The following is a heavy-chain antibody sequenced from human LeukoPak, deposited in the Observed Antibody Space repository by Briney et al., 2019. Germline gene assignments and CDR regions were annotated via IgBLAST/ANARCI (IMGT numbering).Heavy chain of an antibody. V-gene: IGHV4-59*01. CDR3: ARDGVTGRLEP. J-gene: IGHJ5*02. Sequence: SETLSLNCTVYGGSISSYYWSWIRQRPGQGLEWIGYIYYSGSTNYNPSLKSRVTISVDTSKNQFSLKLSSVTAADTAVYYCARDGVTGRLEPWGQGTLVTVSS. D-gene: IGHD1-20*01. CDR1: GGSISSYY. CDR2: IYYSGST.